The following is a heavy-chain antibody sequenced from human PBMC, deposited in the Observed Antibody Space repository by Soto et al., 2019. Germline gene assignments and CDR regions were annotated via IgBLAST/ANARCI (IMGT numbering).Heavy chain of an antibody. V-gene: IGHV1-18*01. CDR1: GYTFTNYG. D-gene: IGHD3-10*01. Sequence: GASVKVSCKASGYTFTNYGISWVRQAPGQGLEWMGWISAYNGNTNYAQKFQGRVTMTTDTSTSTAYMELRSLRSDDTAVYYCARGVFMVRGVMVRQTYYYYGMDVWGQGTTVTVS. J-gene: IGHJ6*02. CDR2: ISAYNGNT. CDR3: ARGVFMVRGVMVRQTYYYYGMDV.